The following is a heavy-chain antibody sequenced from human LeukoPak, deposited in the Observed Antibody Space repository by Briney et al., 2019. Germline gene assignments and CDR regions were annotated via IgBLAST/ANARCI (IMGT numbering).Heavy chain of an antibody. CDR1: GGSISSGGYY. D-gene: IGHD1-26*01. CDR3: ARVPIVGATGVDY. CDR2: IYHSGST. J-gene: IGHJ4*02. V-gene: IGHV4-30-2*01. Sequence: PSETLSLTCTVSGGSISSGGYYWSWIRQPPGKGLEWIGYIYHSGSTYYNPSLKSRVTISVDRSKNQFYLKLSSVTAADTAVYYCARVPIVGATGVDYWGQGTLVTVSS.